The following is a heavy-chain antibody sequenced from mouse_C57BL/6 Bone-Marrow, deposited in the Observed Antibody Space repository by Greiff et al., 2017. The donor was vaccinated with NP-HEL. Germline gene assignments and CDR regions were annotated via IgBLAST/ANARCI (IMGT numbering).Heavy chain of an antibody. CDR3: ARRDYGLAY. V-gene: IGHV1-85*01. CDR2: IYPRDGST. D-gene: IGHD1-2*01. Sequence: QVQLQQSGPELVKPGASVKLSCKASGYTFTSYDINWVKQRPGQGLEWIGRIYPRDGSTKYNEKFKGKATLTVDTSSSTAYMELHSLTSENSAVYFCARRDYGLAYWGQGTLVTVSA. CDR1: GYTFTSYD. J-gene: IGHJ3*01.